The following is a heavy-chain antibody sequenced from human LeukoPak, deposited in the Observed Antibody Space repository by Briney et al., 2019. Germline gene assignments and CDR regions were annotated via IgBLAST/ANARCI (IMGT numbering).Heavy chain of an antibody. CDR1: GYSFKDYG. D-gene: IGHD1-26*01. Sequence: GGSLRLSCAATGYSFKDYGMHWVRQPPGKGLEWVSAINWNGGGTDYADSVKGRFTIFRDNAKNSLYLQLNSLRPEDTALYYCAKHLTATNTYIFFGLDVWGQGTSVTVSS. V-gene: IGHV3-9*01. J-gene: IGHJ6*02. CDR2: INWNGGGT. CDR3: AKHLTATNTYIFFGLDV.